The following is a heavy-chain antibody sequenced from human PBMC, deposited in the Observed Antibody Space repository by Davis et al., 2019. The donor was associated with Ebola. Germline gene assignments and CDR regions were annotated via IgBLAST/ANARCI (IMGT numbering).Heavy chain of an antibody. CDR3: ARGVVIPVAGTGYAFDV. CDR2: VYGDGYT. V-gene: IGHV3-66*01. CDR1: GFTVSSNY. Sequence: GGSLRLSCAASGFTVSSNYMSWVRQAPGKGLEWVSVVYGDGYTFYADSVKGRFTISRDISRNTLYLQMSSLRAEDTAVYYCARGVVIPVAGTGYAFDVWGQGAMVIVSS. J-gene: IGHJ3*01. D-gene: IGHD6-19*01.